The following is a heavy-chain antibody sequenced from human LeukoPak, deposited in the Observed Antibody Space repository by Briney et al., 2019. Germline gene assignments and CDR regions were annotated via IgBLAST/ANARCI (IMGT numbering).Heavy chain of an antibody. CDR1: GFVFSNYG. CDR3: AKDSNSGYVSVGPNY. D-gene: IGHD5-12*01. V-gene: IGHV3-30*02. CDR2: VRYDGSNE. Sequence: GGSLRLSCQTSGFVFSNYGMHWVRQAPGKGLERVALVRYDGSNEYYADSVKGRFTISRDNSRNTLYLQMNSLRAEDTGVYSCAKDSNSGYVSVGPNYWGLGTLVTVSS. J-gene: IGHJ4*02.